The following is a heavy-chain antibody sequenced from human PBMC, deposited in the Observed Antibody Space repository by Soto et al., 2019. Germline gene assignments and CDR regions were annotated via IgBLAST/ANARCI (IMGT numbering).Heavy chain of an antibody. J-gene: IGHJ5*02. CDR2: FDPEDGET. CDR1: GYTLTELS. V-gene: IGHV1-24*01. Sequence: ASVKVSCKVSGYTLTELSMHWVRQAPGKGLEWMGGFDPEDGETIYAQKFQGRVTMTEDTSTDTAYMELSSLRSEDTAVYYCATGVAVAGRIVGPERGWFDPWGQGTLVTVSS. D-gene: IGHD6-19*01. CDR3: ATGVAVAGRIVGPERGWFDP.